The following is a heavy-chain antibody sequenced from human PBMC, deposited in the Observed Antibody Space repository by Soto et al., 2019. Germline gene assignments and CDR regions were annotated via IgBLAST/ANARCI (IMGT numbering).Heavy chain of an antibody. D-gene: IGHD3-3*01. V-gene: IGHV1-8*01. CDR2: MNPNSGNT. CDR1: GYTFTSYY. J-gene: IGHJ6*02. Sequence: ASVKVSCKASGYTFTSYYINWVRQATGQGLEWMGWMNPNSGNTGYAQKFQGRVTMTRNTSISTAYMELSSLRSEDTAVYYCARGKHYDFWSGYYITKDYYYYGMDVWGQGTTVTVSS. CDR3: ARGKHYDFWSGYYITKDYYYYGMDV.